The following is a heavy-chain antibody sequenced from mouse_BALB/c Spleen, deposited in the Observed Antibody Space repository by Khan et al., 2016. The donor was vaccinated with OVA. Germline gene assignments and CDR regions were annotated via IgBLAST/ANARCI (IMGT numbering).Heavy chain of an antibody. CDR1: GYSITSDYA. V-gene: IGHV3-2*02. CDR3: ARGFYYCGSSRGLFAY. J-gene: IGHJ3*01. D-gene: IGHD1-1*01. Sequence: EVQLQESGPGLVKPSQSLSLTCTVTGYSITSDYAWNWIRQFPGNKLEWMGYISYSGSTSYNPSLKSRISITRDTSKNQFFLQLNSVTTEDTATYYCARGFYYCGSSRGLFAYWGQGTLVTVSA. CDR2: ISYSGST.